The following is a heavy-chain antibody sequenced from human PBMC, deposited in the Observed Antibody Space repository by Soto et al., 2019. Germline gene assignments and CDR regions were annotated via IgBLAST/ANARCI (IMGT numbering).Heavy chain of an antibody. V-gene: IGHV1-2*02. CDR1: GYTFTGYY. CDR3: ARVGYDILTGYPHWFDP. J-gene: IGHJ5*02. Sequence: GASVKVSCKASGYTFTGYYMHWVRQAPGQGLEWMGWINPNSGGTNYAQKFQGRVTMTRDTSISTAYMELSRLRSDDTAVYYCARVGYDILTGYPHWFDPWVQGTLVTVSS. D-gene: IGHD3-9*01. CDR2: INPNSGGT.